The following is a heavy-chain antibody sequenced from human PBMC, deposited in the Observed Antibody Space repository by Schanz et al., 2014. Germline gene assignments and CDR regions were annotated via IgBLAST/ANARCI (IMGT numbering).Heavy chain of an antibody. CDR1: GGSFSGYY. D-gene: IGHD2-2*01. V-gene: IGHV4-34*01. CDR2: INHGGST. CDR3: ARAARRTRVVPLYFDY. Sequence: QVQLQQWGAGLLKPSETLSLTCAVYGGSFSGYYWSWIRQPPGKGLEWIAEINHGGSTNYNPSLKSRVTISVDTSKNQFSLKLRSVTAADTAVYYCARAARRTRVVPLYFDYWGRGTLVTVSS. J-gene: IGHJ4*02.